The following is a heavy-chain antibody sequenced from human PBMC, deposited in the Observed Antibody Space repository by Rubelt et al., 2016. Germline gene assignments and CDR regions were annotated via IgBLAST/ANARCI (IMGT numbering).Heavy chain of an antibody. J-gene: IGHJ4*02. Sequence: QVHLVQSAIEVKKPGASVKISCKTSGYTFTTYGIIWVRRAPGQGLAWMGWINTYNDKTNYPQKFQGRVSMTTDSSTNTDYMELRGRRSDATAVYDCARGYLDSTGDVHYWGQGTLVTVSS. CDR2: INTYNDKT. CDR3: ARGYLDSTGDVHY. V-gene: IGHV1-18*01. D-gene: IGHD3-22*01. CDR1: GYTFTTYG.